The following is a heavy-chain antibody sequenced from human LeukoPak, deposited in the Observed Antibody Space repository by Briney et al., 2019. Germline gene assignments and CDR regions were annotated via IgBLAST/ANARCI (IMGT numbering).Heavy chain of an antibody. V-gene: IGHV3-23*01. J-gene: IGHJ4*02. CDR3: AKDLSGATDY. CDR1: GFTFSSYA. Sequence: GGSLRLSWAASGFTFSSYAMSWVRQAPGKGLEWVAAISGSGGSTYYADSVKGRFTISRDNSKNTLYLQINSLRAEATDVYYCAKDLSGATDYWGQGTLVTVSS. D-gene: IGHD2/OR15-2a*01. CDR2: ISGSGGST.